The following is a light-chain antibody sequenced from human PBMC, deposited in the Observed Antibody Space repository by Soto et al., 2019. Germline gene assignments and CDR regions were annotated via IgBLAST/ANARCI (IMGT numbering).Light chain of an antibody. V-gene: IGLV1-40*01. CDR2: GNS. CDR1: SSDIGAGYG. Sequence: QSVLTQPPSVSGAPGQTVAISCTGSSSDIGAGYGVHWYQQLPGTAPKLLIYGNSNRPSGVPDRFSGSKSGTSASLAITGLQAEDEADYYCQSYDSSLSGVVFGGGTQLTVL. CDR3: QSYDSSLSGVV. J-gene: IGLJ2*01.